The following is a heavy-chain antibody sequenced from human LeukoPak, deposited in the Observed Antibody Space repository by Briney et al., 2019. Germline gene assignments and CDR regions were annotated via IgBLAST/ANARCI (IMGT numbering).Heavy chain of an antibody. D-gene: IGHD3-3*01. CDR1: GFTFSSYA. J-gene: IGHJ4*02. Sequence: GGSLRLSCAASGFTFSSYAMHWVRQAPGKGLEWVAVISYDGSNKYYADSVKGRFTISRDNSKNTLYLQMNSLRAEDTAVYYCARALRPMMWSGISDWGQGTLVTVSS. CDR3: ARALRPMMWSGISD. CDR2: ISYDGSNK. V-gene: IGHV3-30*01.